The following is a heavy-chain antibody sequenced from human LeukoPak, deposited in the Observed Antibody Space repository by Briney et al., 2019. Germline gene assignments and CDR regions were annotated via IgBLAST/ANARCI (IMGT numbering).Heavy chain of an antibody. D-gene: IGHD3-10*01. CDR2: IGSSGSYM. Sequence: TSGGSLRLSCAASGFTFSRYAMTWVRQAPGKGLEWVSCIGSSGSYMYYADSVKGRFTISRDNAKNSLYLQMDSLRAEDAAVYYCAREDYSSGNPTIDTWGQGTLVTVSS. CDR3: AREDYSSGNPTIDT. J-gene: IGHJ5*02. CDR1: GFTFSRYA. V-gene: IGHV3-21*01.